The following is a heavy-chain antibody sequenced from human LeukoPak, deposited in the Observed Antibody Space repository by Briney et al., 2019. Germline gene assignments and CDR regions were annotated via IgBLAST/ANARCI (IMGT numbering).Heavy chain of an antibody. V-gene: IGHV4-39*01. CDR2: IFYSGTT. Sequence: SETLSLTCTVSGGSISRSSSYWGWIRQPPGKGREWIGSIFYSGTTYYNSSLKSRVTMSVDTSKNQFSLKLASVTAADTAVYYCAREAVAGASFDLWGRGTLVTVSS. CDR1: GGSISRSSSY. J-gene: IGHJ2*01. CDR3: AREAVAGASFDL. D-gene: IGHD6-19*01.